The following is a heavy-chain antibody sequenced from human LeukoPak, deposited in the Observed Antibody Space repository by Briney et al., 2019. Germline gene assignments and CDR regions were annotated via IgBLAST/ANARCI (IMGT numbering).Heavy chain of an antibody. D-gene: IGHD2-2*01. CDR3: ARDYCSSTSCLFDY. CDR2: INPNTGGT. Sequence: ASVKVSCKASGGTFSSYAISWVRQAPGQGLEWMGRINPNTGGTDYAQKFQGRVTMTRDTSISTAYMDLSRLRSDDTAVYYCARDYCSSTSCLFDYWGQGTLVTVSS. CDR1: GGTFSSYA. J-gene: IGHJ4*02. V-gene: IGHV1-2*06.